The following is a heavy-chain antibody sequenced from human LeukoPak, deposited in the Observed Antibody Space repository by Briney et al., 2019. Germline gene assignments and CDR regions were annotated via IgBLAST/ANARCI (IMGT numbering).Heavy chain of an antibody. D-gene: IGHD5-18*01. CDR3: AGSYGQGYYLYPMDV. Sequence: PGGSLRLSCAASGFTFSSYWMSWVRQAPGKGLEWVANIKQDGSEKYYVDSVKGRFTISRDNAKNSLYLQMNSLRAEDTAVYYCAGSYGQGYYLYPMDVWGQGTTVTVSS. CDR1: GFTFSSYW. CDR2: IKQDGSEK. J-gene: IGHJ6*02. V-gene: IGHV3-7*02.